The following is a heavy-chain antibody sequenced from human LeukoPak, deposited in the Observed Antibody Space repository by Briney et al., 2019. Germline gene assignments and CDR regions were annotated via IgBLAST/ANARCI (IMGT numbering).Heavy chain of an antibody. Sequence: GGSLRLSCAASGFTFRSYAMNWVRQAPGKGLEWVSDISGSGGSTFYADSVKGRFIVSRDNSKNTLYLQMNSLRAEDTAVYYCAKDRGVYPPKGGFDHWGQGTLVTVS. CDR2: ISGSGGST. J-gene: IGHJ4*02. CDR3: AKDRGVYPPKGGFDH. V-gene: IGHV3-23*01. CDR1: GFTFRSYA. D-gene: IGHD3-16*02.